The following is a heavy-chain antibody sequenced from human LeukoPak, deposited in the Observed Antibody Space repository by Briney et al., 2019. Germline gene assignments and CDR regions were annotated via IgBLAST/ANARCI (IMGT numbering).Heavy chain of an antibody. D-gene: IGHD6-19*01. CDR1: GDSFTSYW. CDR2: VYAGDSGT. Sequence: GESLKISCKASGDSFTSYWIAWVRQMPGEGLEWMGIVYAGDSGTRYSPSFQGQVTISVDKSITTAYLQWSSLKASDTAMFYCARRAGYNSGPFDYWGQGTLVTVSS. V-gene: IGHV5-51*01. CDR3: ARRAGYNSGPFDY. J-gene: IGHJ4*02.